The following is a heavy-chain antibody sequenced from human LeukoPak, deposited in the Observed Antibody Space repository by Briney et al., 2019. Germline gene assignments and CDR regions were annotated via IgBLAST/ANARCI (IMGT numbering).Heavy chain of an antibody. CDR2: IIPIFGTA. Sequence: GASVKVSCKASGGTFSSYAISWVRQAPGQGLEWMGRIIPIFGTANYAQKFQGRVTITTDESTSTAYMELSSLRSEDTAVYYCAREYYYDSSGYDYGAFDIWGQGTMVTVSS. J-gene: IGHJ3*02. D-gene: IGHD3-22*01. CDR3: AREYYYDSSGYDYGAFDI. CDR1: GGTFSSYA. V-gene: IGHV1-69*05.